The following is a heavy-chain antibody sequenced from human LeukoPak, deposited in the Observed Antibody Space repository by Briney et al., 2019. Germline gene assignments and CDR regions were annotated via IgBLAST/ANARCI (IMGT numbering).Heavy chain of an antibody. J-gene: IGHJ4*02. V-gene: IGHV3-23*01. D-gene: IGHD5-12*01. CDR1: GFTFSSCA. Sequence: GGSLRLSCATSGFTFSSCAMSWVRQAPGKGLEWVSTVTSSGGSTYYADSVKGRLTISRDNSRNTLYLQMNSLRADDTAVYYCAKEHSDSEYFDYWGQGTLVTVSS. CDR3: AKEHSDSEYFDY. CDR2: VTSSGGST.